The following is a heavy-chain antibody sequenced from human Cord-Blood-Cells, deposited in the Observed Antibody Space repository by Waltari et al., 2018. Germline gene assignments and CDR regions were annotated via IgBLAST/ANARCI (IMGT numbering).Heavy chain of an antibody. V-gene: IGHV3-7*01. CDR1: GFPFSSYW. CDR3: ARGTVTWYFDL. Sequence: EVQLVESGGGLVQPGGSLRLSCAASGFPFSSYWMSWVRQAPGKGLEGVANKKQDGSEKYYVDAVKGRFTISRDNAKNSLYLQMNSLRAEDTAVYYCARGTVTWYFDLWGRGTLVTVSS. J-gene: IGHJ2*01. D-gene: IGHD4-17*01. CDR2: KKQDGSEK.